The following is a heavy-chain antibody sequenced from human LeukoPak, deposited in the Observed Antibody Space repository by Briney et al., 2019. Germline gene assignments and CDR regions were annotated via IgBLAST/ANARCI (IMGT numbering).Heavy chain of an antibody. Sequence: PGGSLRLSCAASGFTFSSYSMNWVRQAPGKGLEWVSSISSSSSYIYYADSVKGRFTISRDNAKNSLYLQMNSLRAEDTAVYYCARGLGCCSGGSCRNWFDPWGQGTLVTVSS. D-gene: IGHD2-15*01. CDR2: ISSSSSYI. CDR1: GFTFSSYS. V-gene: IGHV3-21*01. J-gene: IGHJ5*02. CDR3: ARGLGCCSGGSCRNWFDP.